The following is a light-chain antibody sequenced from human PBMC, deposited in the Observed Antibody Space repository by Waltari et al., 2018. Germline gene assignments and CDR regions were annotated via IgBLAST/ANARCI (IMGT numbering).Light chain of an antibody. V-gene: IGLV8-61*01. CDR3: VLYMSRDIL. CDR2: STN. J-gene: IGLJ3*02. CDR1: SGSVSFTHY. Sequence: QTVVTQEPSFSVSPGGTVTLTCGLTSGSVSFTHYPSWYQQTPGQPPRTLSYSTNTRSSGVPDRFSGSILGDKAALTITGAQADDEAAYYCVLYMSRDILFGGGTKLTVL.